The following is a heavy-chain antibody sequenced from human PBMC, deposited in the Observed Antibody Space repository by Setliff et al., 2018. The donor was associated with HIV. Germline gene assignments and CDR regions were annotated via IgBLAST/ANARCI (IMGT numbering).Heavy chain of an antibody. V-gene: IGHV1-2*02. CDR3: ARGRTYDSSGYIGNWSDP. CDR1: GYTFTGHY. CDR2: SNPNSGAT. Sequence: ASVKVSCKASGYTFTGHYIHWVRQAPGQGLEWMGWSNPNSGATHYAQKFQGRVIVTRDTSINTAYVELRSLRLDDTAVYFCARGRTYDSSGYIGNWSDPWGQGTLVTVSS. D-gene: IGHD3-22*01. J-gene: IGHJ5*02.